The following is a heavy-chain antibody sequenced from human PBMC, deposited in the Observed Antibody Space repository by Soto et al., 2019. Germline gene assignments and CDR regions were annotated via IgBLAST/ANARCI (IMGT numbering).Heavy chain of an antibody. J-gene: IGHJ6*02. CDR3: ARRDGYKNPYYYGMDV. D-gene: IGHD5-12*01. Sequence: GESLKISCKGSGYSFTSYWIGWVRQMPGKGLEWMGIIYPGDSDTRYSPSFQGQVTISADKSISTAYLQWSSLKASDTAMFYCARRDGYKNPYYYGMDVWGQGTTVTVSS. CDR2: IYPGDSDT. CDR1: GYSFTSYW. V-gene: IGHV5-51*01.